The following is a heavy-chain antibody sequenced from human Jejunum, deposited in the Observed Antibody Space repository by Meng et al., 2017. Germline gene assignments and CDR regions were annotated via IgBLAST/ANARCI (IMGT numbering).Heavy chain of an antibody. V-gene: IGHV4-4*02. Sequence: QLQESGPGRVKPSGTLSLTCTVSGDSITTNTYWSWGRQSPEKGLEWIGQIDHRGSPYYNPSLKSRVTMSVDKSKSQVSLQLTSVTAADTAVYYCAKHGGYYQHYWGQGTLVTVSS. CDR2: IDHRGSP. CDR1: GDSITTNTY. CDR3: AKHGGYYQHY. D-gene: IGHD3-22*01. J-gene: IGHJ4*02.